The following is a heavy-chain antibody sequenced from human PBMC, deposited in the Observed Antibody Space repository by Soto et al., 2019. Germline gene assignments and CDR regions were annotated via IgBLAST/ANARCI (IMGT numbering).Heavy chain of an antibody. Sequence: ASETLSLTCSVSGVSISSSSHYWAWIRQAPGQGLEWIGSGYQSGNTYYNPSLRNRVAVSVDTSTNQISLRVKSVTASDTAVYYCARSLRKAFDIWGQGTMVTVSS. D-gene: IGHD3-10*01. J-gene: IGHJ3*02. V-gene: IGHV4-39*01. CDR2: GYQSGNT. CDR1: GVSISSSSHY. CDR3: ARSLRKAFDI.